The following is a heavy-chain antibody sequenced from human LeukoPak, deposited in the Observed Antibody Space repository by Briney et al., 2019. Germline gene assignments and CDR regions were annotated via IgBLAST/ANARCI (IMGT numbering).Heavy chain of an antibody. D-gene: IGHD6-13*01. J-gene: IGHJ4*02. CDR3: ARHSGGSSWNYFDY. V-gene: IGHV5-51*01. CDR1: GYNLTNYW. CDR2: IYPGDSDT. Sequence: GESLKISCNGSGYNLTNYWIGWVRQRPGKGVEGRRIIYPGDSDTRYSTSFQGQVTISADKAISTAYLQWSRLKASDTAMYYCARHSGGSSWNYFDYWGQGTLVTVSS.